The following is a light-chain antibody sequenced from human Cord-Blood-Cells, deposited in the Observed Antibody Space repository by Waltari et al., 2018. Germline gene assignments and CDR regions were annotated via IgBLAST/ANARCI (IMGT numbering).Light chain of an antibody. V-gene: IGLV2-8*01. CDR2: EVS. CDR1: SSDVGGYNY. Sequence: QSALTPPPSASGSPGQSVTISCTGTSSDVGGYNYASWYQQHPGKAPKLMIYEVSKRPSGVPDRFSGSKSGNTASLTVSGLQAEDEADYYCSSYAGSNNFVFGTGTKVTVL. J-gene: IGLJ1*01. CDR3: SSYAGSNNFV.